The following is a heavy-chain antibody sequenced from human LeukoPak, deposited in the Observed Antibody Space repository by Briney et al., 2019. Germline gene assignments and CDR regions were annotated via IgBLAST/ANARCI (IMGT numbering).Heavy chain of an antibody. Sequence: GGSLRRSCAASGFTFSAYGMNWVRQAPGKGLEWVSYISSSNTIYYADSVKGRFTISRDNAKNSLYLQMNSLRAEDTAVYYCARDRDGYNESPQTHWGQGTMVTVSS. V-gene: IGHV3-48*01. J-gene: IGHJ3*01. CDR2: ISSSNTI. CDR3: ARDRDGYNESPQTH. CDR1: GFTFSAYG. D-gene: IGHD5-24*01.